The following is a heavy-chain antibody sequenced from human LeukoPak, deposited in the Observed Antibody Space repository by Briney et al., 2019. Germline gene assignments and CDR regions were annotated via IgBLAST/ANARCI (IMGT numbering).Heavy chain of an antibody. CDR3: AKDFRGNGYFFDY. J-gene: IGHJ4*02. Sequence: PGGSLRLSCAASGFTVSTNYMSWVRQAPGKGLEWVSIIFSGGNIYYTDSVKGRFTISRDNSKNTLYLQMNSLRAEDTAVYYCAKDFRGNGYFFDYWGQGTLVTVSS. CDR2: IFSGGNI. V-gene: IGHV3-53*01. CDR1: GFTVSTNY. D-gene: IGHD4-23*01.